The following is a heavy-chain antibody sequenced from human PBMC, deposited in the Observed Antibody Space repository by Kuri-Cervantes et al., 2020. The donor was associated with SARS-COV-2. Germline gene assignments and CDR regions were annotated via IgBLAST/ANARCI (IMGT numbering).Heavy chain of an antibody. CDR2: ISSSSSYI. CDR3: ARAPTVTLDY. Sequence: ETLSLTCAASGFTFSSYSMNWVRQAPGKGLEWVSSISSSSSYIYYADSVKGRFTISRDNAKNSLHLQMNGLRAEDTAVYYCARAPTVTLDYWGQGTLVTVSS. J-gene: IGHJ4*02. V-gene: IGHV3-21*01. CDR1: GFTFSSYS. D-gene: IGHD4-17*01.